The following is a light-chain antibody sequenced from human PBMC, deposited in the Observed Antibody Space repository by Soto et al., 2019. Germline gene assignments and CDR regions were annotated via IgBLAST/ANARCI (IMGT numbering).Light chain of an antibody. CDR1: QTISGW. CDR3: LQYNGYYRT. CDR2: DAS. Sequence: IQLTQSPSTLSASVLDTFTITCRAIQTISGWLAWYQQRPGKAPNLLIFDASTLESGVPSRFSGSGSGTTFTLTISSLQSDDFATYYCLQYNGYYRTFGQGTKVE. J-gene: IGKJ1*01. V-gene: IGKV1-5*01.